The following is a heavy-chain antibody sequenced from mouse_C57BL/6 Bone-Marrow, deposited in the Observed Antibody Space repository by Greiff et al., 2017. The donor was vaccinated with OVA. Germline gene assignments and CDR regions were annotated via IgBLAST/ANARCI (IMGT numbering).Heavy chain of an antibody. CDR2: INPNYGTT. J-gene: IGHJ3*01. Sequence: VQLQQSGPELVKPGASVKISCKASGYSFTDYNMNWVKQSNGKSLEWIGVINPNYGTTSYNQKFKGKATLTVDQSSSTAYIQLNSLTSEESAVYNCARPCLYDYDWCAYWGQGTLVTVSA. V-gene: IGHV1-39*01. CDR3: ARPCLYDYDWCAY. D-gene: IGHD2-4*01. CDR1: GYSFTDYN.